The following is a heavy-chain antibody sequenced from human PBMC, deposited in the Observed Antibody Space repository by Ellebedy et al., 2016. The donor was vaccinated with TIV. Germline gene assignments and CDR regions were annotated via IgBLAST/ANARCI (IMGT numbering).Heavy chain of an antibody. D-gene: IGHD6-13*01. Sequence: SVKVSXXASGGTFSSYAISWVRQAPGQGLEWMGGIIPIFGTANYAQKFQGRVTITADESTSTAYMELSSLRSEDTAVYYCAREFTIAAAGHYYYYGMDVWGQGTTVTVSS. J-gene: IGHJ6*02. CDR3: AREFTIAAAGHYYYYGMDV. V-gene: IGHV1-69*13. CDR2: IIPIFGTA. CDR1: GGTFSSYA.